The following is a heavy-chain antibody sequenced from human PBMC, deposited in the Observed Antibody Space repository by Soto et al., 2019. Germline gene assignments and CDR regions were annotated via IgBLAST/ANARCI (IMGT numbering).Heavy chain of an antibody. J-gene: IGHJ4*02. CDR3: ARGGGFCGADCYKGGIDY. CDR2: ISYDGGDK. V-gene: IGHV3-30-3*01. CDR1: GFTFSPYT. Sequence: LRLSCAASGFTFSPYTMHWVRQTPGKGLEWVAVISYDGGDKYYADSVRGRFTISRDNSKNTLFLQMNNLRAEDTALYYCARGGGFCGADCYKGGIDYWGQGALVTVSS. D-gene: IGHD2-21*02.